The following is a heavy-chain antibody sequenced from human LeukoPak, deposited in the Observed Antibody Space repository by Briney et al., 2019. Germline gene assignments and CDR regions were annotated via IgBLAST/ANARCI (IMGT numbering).Heavy chain of an antibody. Sequence: GGSLRLSCAASGFTVSSNYMSWVRQAPGKGLEGVSIIYSGGSTFYADSVKGRFTISRDNAKNSLYLQMNSLRAEDTAVYYCATRYSSGCNYWGQGTLVTVSS. J-gene: IGHJ4*02. CDR2: IYSGGST. V-gene: IGHV3-53*01. CDR3: ATRYSSGCNY. CDR1: GFTVSSNY. D-gene: IGHD6-19*01.